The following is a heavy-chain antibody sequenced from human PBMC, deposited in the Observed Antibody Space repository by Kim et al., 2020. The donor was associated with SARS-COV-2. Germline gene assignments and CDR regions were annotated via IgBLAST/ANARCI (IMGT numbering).Heavy chain of an antibody. CDR1: GGTFSSYA. Sequence: SVKVSCKASGGTFSSYAISWVRQAPGQGLEWMGRIIPILGIANYAQKFQGRVTITPDKSTSTAYMELSSLSSEDTAVYYCARDSITTGTYYFHNWGQGTLVTLSS. CDR2: IIPILGIA. J-gene: IGHJ4*02. D-gene: IGHD1-1*01. CDR3: ARDSITTGTYYFHN. V-gene: IGHV1-69*04.